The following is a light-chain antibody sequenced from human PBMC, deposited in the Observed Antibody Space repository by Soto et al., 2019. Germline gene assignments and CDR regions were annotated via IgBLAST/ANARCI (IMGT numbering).Light chain of an antibody. Sequence: CTGTSSDVGGYNYVSWYQQHPGKAPKVMIYDVSNRPSGVSNRFSGSKSGNTASLTISGLQAEDEADYYCSSYTSSSTFVVFGGGTKVTVL. J-gene: IGLJ2*01. CDR2: DVS. V-gene: IGLV2-14*04. CDR1: SSDVGGYNY. CDR3: SSYTSSSTFVV.